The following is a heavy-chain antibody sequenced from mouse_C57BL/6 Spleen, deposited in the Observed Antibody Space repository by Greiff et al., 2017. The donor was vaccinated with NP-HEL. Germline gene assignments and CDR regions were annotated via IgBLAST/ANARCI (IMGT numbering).Heavy chain of an antibody. J-gene: IGHJ2*01. Sequence: QVQLKQPGAELVKPGASVKLSCKASGYTFTSYWMPWVKQRPGQGLAWIGMIHPNSGSTNYNEKFKSKATLTVDKSSSTAYMQLSSLTSEDSAVYYCARGSSYYDDWGQGTTLTVSS. CDR3: ARGSSYYDD. V-gene: IGHV1-64*01. CDR2: IHPNSGST. D-gene: IGHD1-1*01. CDR1: GYTFTSYW.